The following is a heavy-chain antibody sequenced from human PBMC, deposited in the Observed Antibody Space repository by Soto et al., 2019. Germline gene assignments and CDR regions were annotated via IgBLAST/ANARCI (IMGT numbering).Heavy chain of an antibody. J-gene: IGHJ6*02. CDR3: ANGPVVGANYKYYDMDV. V-gene: IGHV3-23*01. Sequence: EVQLLESGGGVVQPGGSLRLSCVASGFNFKKFAMSWVRQAPGEGLEWVSTIGGTGGFVTYYADSVKGRFTISRDNSKNTLYLQMDNLRAEDTAHYFCANGPVVGANYKYYDMDVWGRGTTVTVSS. CDR2: IGGTGGFVT. CDR1: GFNFKKFA. D-gene: IGHD1-26*01.